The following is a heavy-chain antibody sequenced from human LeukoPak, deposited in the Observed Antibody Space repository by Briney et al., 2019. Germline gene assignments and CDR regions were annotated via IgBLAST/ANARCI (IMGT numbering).Heavy chain of an antibody. V-gene: IGHV1-69*04. CDR1: GGTFSSYA. D-gene: IGHD3-22*01. Sequence: ASVRVSCKASGGTFSSYAISWVRQAPGQGLEWMGRIIPILGIANYAQKFQGGVTITADKSTSTAYMELSSLRSEDTAVYYCARFGDYYDSSGPYYFDYWGQGTLVTVSS. CDR3: ARFGDYYDSSGPYYFDY. J-gene: IGHJ4*02. CDR2: IIPILGIA.